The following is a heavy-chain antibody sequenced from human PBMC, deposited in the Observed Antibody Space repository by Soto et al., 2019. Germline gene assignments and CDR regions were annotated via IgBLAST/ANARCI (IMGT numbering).Heavy chain of an antibody. CDR2: VYPGDSDT. V-gene: IGHV5-51*01. Sequence: GESLKIACKASGYGLTSYWIGWVRQRPGKGLEWMGIVYPGDSDTRYNPSFRGQVTISVDRSTSTAYLQWSSLKASDTAMYYCTRRAGYIDYWGQGTLVTVSS. D-gene: IGHD6-13*01. J-gene: IGHJ4*02. CDR1: GYGLTSYW. CDR3: TRRAGYIDY.